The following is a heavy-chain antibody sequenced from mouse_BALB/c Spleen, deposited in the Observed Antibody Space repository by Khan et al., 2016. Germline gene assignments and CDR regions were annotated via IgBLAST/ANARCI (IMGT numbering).Heavy chain of an antibody. CDR2: IAPGSGDT. CDR1: DYTFTSYW. V-gene: IGHV1S41*01. Sequence: DLVKPGASVKLSCKASDYTFTSYWINWIKQRPGQGLEWIGRIAPGSGDTYYNEMFKGKATLTVDTSSSTAYIQLSTLSPEDSAVXFCARKAYGIHWYFDVWGAGTTVTVSS. CDR3: ARKAYGIHWYFDV. J-gene: IGHJ1*01. D-gene: IGHD2-10*02.